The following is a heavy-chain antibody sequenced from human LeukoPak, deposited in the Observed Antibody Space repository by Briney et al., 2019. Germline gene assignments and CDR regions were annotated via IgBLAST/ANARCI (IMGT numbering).Heavy chain of an antibody. CDR1: GLTSGGF. V-gene: IGHV3-48*02. Sequence: GGSRGLSFAASGLTSGGFIRNGFAQPQGRGRSWVSYISLSSTTIHYADSVKGRFTISRENAKNSLYLQMSSLRDEDTAVYYCARERQGRFFDLWGRGTLVTVSS. CDR2: ISLSSTTI. CDR3: ARERQGRFFDL. J-gene: IGHJ2*01.